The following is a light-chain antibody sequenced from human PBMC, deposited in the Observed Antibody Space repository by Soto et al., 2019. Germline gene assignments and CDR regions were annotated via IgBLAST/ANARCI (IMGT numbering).Light chain of an antibody. Sequence: EIGLTQSPGTLSLSPGERGTLSCRASQTVSSNFLAWYQQKPGQAPRLLIFDASTRATGITDRFTGSGSGTDFTLTISRLEPEDFAVYYCQFYGDPSKTFGQGTKVEIK. CDR2: DAS. CDR1: QTVSSNF. V-gene: IGKV3-20*01. J-gene: IGKJ1*01. CDR3: QFYGDPSKT.